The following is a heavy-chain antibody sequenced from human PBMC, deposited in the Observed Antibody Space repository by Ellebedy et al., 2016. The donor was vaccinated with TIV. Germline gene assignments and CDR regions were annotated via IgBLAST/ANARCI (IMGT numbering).Heavy chain of an antibody. CDR2: TRSKANSYAT. CDR3: SSTYY. J-gene: IGHJ4*02. Sequence: GESLKISCAASGFTFSDSAIHWVRQASGKGLEWVGRTRSKANSYATSYAASVKGRFTISRDDSKNTAYLQMNSLKTEDTARYYCSSTYYWGQGTLVTVSS. V-gene: IGHV3-73*01. D-gene: IGHD2/OR15-2a*01. CDR1: GFTFSDSA.